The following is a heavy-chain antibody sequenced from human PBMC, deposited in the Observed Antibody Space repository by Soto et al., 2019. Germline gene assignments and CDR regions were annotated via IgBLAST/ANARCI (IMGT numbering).Heavy chain of an antibody. V-gene: IGHV4-39*01. Sequence: SETLSLTCTVSGGSISSTSYYWAWIRQPPGKGLEWIGNIYYSGSTYYNPSLKSRVTISVDTSKNQFSLNLSSVTAADTAVYYCARHFYYDSSGFSDYFDYWGQGTLVTVSS. CDR2: IYYSGST. CDR3: ARHFYYDSSGFSDYFDY. CDR1: GGSISSTSYY. D-gene: IGHD3-22*01. J-gene: IGHJ4*02.